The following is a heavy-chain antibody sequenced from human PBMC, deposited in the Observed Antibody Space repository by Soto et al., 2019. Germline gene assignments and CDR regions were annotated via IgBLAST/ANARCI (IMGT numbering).Heavy chain of an antibody. Sequence: PGGSLRLSCAASGFTFSDYYMSWIRQAPGRGLEWVSYISTSSSYTNYADSVKGRFTISRDNAKNSLYLQMNSLRAEDTAVYYCARTTTVTTGEDYWGQGTLVTVSS. CDR2: ISTSSSYT. J-gene: IGHJ4*02. D-gene: IGHD4-4*01. CDR1: GFTFSDYY. V-gene: IGHV3-11*06. CDR3: ARTTTVTTGEDY.